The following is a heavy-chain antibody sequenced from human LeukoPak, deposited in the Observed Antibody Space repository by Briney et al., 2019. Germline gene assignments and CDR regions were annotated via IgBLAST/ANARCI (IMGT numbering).Heavy chain of an antibody. D-gene: IGHD3-22*01. Sequence: ASVKVSCKASGYTFTNYAMHWVRQAPGQRLEWMGWINAGNGDTKYSQKFQDRVTITRDISASTAYMELSSLRSEDTAVYYCAANYYDSSGYYEYEYWGQGTLVTVSS. V-gene: IGHV1-3*01. CDR3: AANYYDSSGYYEYEY. CDR2: INAGNGDT. J-gene: IGHJ4*02. CDR1: GYTFTNYA.